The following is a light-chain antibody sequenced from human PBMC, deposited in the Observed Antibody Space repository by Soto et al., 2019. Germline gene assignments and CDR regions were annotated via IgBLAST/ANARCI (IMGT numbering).Light chain of an antibody. CDR1: QSVRSN. CDR2: DAS. CDR3: QQCNNWPLT. V-gene: IGKV3-15*01. J-gene: IGKJ4*01. Sequence: EIVMTQSPATLSLSPGDRATLSCRASQSVRSNLAWYQQTPGQAPRLLIYDASTRATGIPARFSGSGSGTEFTLTISSLQSEDFAVYYCQQCNNWPLTFGGGTKVEI.